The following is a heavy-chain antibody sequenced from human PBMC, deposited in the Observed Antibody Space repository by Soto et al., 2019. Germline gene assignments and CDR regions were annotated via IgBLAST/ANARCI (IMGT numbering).Heavy chain of an antibody. D-gene: IGHD5-12*01. CDR1: GGSISSGGYY. CDR3: ARDGQRGYGIANWFDP. V-gene: IGHV4-31*03. Sequence: QVQLQESGPGLVKPSQTLSLTCTVSGGSISSGGYYWSWIRQHPGKGLEWIGYIYYSGSTYYNPSLKSRVTISVDTSKNQFSLKLSSVTAADTAVYYCARDGQRGYGIANWFDPWGQGTLVTVSS. CDR2: IYYSGST. J-gene: IGHJ5*02.